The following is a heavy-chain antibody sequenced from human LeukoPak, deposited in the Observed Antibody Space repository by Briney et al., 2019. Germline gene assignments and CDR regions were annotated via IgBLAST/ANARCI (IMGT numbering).Heavy chain of an antibody. D-gene: IGHD3-10*02. CDR1: GYSFTSYC. CDR3: SKSVRGGNFIWYFDF. V-gene: IGHV1-18*04. J-gene: IGHJ2*01. Sequence: ASMKVSCNASGYSFTSYCITWVRQPPGQGLEWLGWINTYNGNTKYARTLQGRVTATTATSTTTTDLVVKSRLTDAPAVIYCSKSVRGGNFIWYFDFWGRGTLVTVSS. CDR2: INTYNGNT.